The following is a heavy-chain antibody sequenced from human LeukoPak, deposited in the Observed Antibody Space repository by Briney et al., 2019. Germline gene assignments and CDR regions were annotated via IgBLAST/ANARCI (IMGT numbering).Heavy chain of an antibody. CDR2: VYSSGTT. V-gene: IGHV4-39*02. D-gene: IGHD6-13*01. CDR3: ASSQYPIAAADNWFDP. Sequence: PSETLSLTCTVSGGSVSSATNYWGWIRRPPGKGLEWIGTVYSSGTTYYNPSLKSRLTMSVDTSKNHFSLRLRSVTAADTAVYYCASSQYPIAAADNWFDPWGQGSLVTVSS. J-gene: IGHJ5*02. CDR1: GGSVSSATNY.